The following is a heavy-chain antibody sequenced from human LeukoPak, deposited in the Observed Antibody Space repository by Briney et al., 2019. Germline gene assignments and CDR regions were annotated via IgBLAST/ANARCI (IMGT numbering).Heavy chain of an antibody. V-gene: IGHV4-30-2*01. CDR3: ARGGDWWDFDY. Sequence: KPSQTLSLTCAVSGGSISSGGYSWSWIRQPPGKGLEWIGYIYHSGSTYYNPSLKSRVTISVDRSKNQFSLKLSSVTAADTAVYYCARGGDWWDFDYWGQGTLVTVSS. D-gene: IGHD2-21*02. CDR1: GGSISSGGYS. J-gene: IGHJ4*02. CDR2: IYHSGST.